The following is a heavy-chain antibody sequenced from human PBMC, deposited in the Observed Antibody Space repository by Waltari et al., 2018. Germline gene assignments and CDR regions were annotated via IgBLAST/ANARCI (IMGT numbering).Heavy chain of an antibody. J-gene: IGHJ3*02. CDR2: IYYSGST. CDR1: GGSIRSGGYC. CDR3: ARARGYDAFDI. V-gene: IGHV4-31*01. D-gene: IGHD5-12*01. Sequence: QVQLQESGPGLVKPSQTLSLTCTVSGGSIRSGGYCWSWIRQHPGKGLEWIGYIYYSGSTYYNPSLKSLVTISVDTSKNQFSLKLSSVTAADTAVYYCARARGYDAFDIWGQGTMVTVSS.